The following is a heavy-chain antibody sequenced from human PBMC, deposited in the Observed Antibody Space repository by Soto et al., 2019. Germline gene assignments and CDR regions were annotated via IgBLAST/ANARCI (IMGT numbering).Heavy chain of an antibody. D-gene: IGHD3-10*01. CDR3: ARVSLVRGGTEGINWFDP. J-gene: IGHJ5*02. CDR1: GGSISSGGSY. Sequence: SGTLSLTCTVSGGSISSGGSYWSCLRQHPGQGLERRGCIYYIGSTYANTSLKSRVTISVETSKNQFSLMLSSGTAADTAVYYCARVSLVRGGTEGINWFDPWGQGTLVTVSS. V-gene: IGHV4-31*03. CDR2: IYYIGST.